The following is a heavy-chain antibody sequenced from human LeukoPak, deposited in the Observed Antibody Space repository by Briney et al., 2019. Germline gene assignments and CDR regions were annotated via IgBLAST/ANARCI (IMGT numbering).Heavy chain of an antibody. CDR3: AKDRGYCSNGVCFLFDY. CDR1: GFTFSSYG. D-gene: IGHD2-8*01. Sequence: GGSLRLPCAASGFTFSSYGMHWVRQAPGKGLEWVAVIWYDGSNKYYADSVKGRFTISRDNSKNTLYLQMNSLRAEDTAVYYCAKDRGYCSNGVCFLFDYWGQGTLVTVSS. CDR2: IWYDGSNK. V-gene: IGHV3-33*06. J-gene: IGHJ4*02.